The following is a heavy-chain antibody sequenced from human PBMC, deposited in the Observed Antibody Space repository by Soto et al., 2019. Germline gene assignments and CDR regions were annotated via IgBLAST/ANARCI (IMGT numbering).Heavy chain of an antibody. J-gene: IGHJ4*01. Sequence: SGTTMVNPTPTLTLTCTFSGFSLTTYGAGVVWIRQPPGKALEWLALIFWNDDERYSPSLKSRLTITKDTSKNQVVFTMTNMDPVETATYFGVLTVVSYDTFAYWGRGTLVTVSS. CDR1: GFSLTTYGAG. V-gene: IGHV2-5*01. D-gene: IGHD3-16*01. CDR3: VLTVVSYDTFAY. CDR2: IFWNDDE.